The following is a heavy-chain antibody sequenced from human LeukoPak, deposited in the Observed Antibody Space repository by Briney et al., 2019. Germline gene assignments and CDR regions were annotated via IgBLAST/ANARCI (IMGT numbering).Heavy chain of an antibody. J-gene: IGHJ4*02. D-gene: IGHD2-21*02. CDR3: VRTPPKGDIDY. CDR2: MSASSGNT. V-gene: IGHV1-8*01. Sequence: ASVKVSCKASGYTFTSYDINWVRQATGQGLEWLGWMSASSGNTGYAQKFQDRVSMTRATSISTAYLELSSLTFEDTAVYYCVRTPPKGDIDYWGQGTLVTVSS. CDR1: GYTFTSYD.